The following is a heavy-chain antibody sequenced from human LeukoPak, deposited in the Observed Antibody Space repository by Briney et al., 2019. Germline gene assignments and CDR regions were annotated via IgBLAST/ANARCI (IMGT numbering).Heavy chain of an antibody. D-gene: IGHD5-24*01. J-gene: IGHJ4*02. CDR1: GFTFSSYS. CDR3: VRVIVDDYNSRPSDY. V-gene: IGHV3-48*01. Sequence: GGSLRLSCAASGFTFSSYSMNWVRQAPGKGLEWVSYISSGSSTIYYADSVRGRITISRDNAKNSLYLQVNSLRAEDTAVYYCVRVIVDDYNSRPSDYWGQGTLVTVSS. CDR2: ISSGSSTI.